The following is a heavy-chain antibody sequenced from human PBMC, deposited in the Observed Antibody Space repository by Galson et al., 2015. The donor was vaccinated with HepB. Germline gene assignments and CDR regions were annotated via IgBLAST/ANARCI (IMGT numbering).Heavy chain of an antibody. J-gene: IGHJ3*02. CDR1: GFTFSIYA. Sequence: PRLSCAASGFTFSIYAMSWVRQAPGKGLEWVSTISGSGGNTYYADSVKGRFTISRDNSKNTLYLQMNSLRAEDTAVYYCARVGGDSSGYYSGAFDIWGQGTMVTVSS. D-gene: IGHD3-22*01. V-gene: IGHV3-23*01. CDR3: ARVGGDSSGYYSGAFDI. CDR2: ISGSGGNT.